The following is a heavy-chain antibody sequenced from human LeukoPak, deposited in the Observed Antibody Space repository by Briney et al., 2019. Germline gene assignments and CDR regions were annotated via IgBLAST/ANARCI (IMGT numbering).Heavy chain of an antibody. V-gene: IGHV4-39*07. CDR1: GGSISSSNYY. D-gene: IGHD3-3*01. J-gene: IGHJ6*03. Sequence: PSETLSLICTVSGGSISSSNYYWGWLRQPPGKGLEWIGSMYYSGNTYYNPSLKSRVTISIDTSKNQFSLKLSSVTAADTAVYYCARGDFWSGYYNYYYMDVWGKGTTVTVSS. CDR2: MYYSGNT. CDR3: ARGDFWSGYYNYYYMDV.